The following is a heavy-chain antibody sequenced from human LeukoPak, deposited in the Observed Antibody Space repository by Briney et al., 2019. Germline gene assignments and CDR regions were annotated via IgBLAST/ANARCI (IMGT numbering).Heavy chain of an antibody. CDR2: INHSGST. V-gene: IGHV4-34*01. CDR3: ARERSLTLYYYYYMDV. J-gene: IGHJ6*03. Sequence: SETLSLTCAVYGGSFSGYYWSWIRQPPGKGLEWIGEINHSGSTNYNPSLKSRVTISVDTSKNQFSLKLSSVTAADTAVYYCARERSLTLYYYYYMDVWGKGTTVTISS. D-gene: IGHD4-17*01. CDR1: GGSFSGYY.